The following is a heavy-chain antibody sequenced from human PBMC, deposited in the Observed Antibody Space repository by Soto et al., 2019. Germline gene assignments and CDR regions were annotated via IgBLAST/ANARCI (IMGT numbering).Heavy chain of an antibody. CDR1: GYTFTGYY. CDR2: INPNSCGT. V-gene: IGHV1-2*04. J-gene: IGHJ6*02. D-gene: IGHD3-9*01. CDR3: ARGRVLTGYYTKLAIYYYYGMDV. Sequence: GASVKVSCKASGYTFTGYYMHWVRQAPGQGLEWMGWINPNSCGTNYAQKFQGWVTMTRDTSISTAYMELSRLRSDDTAVYYCARGRVLTGYYTKLAIYYYYGMDVWGQGTTVTVSS.